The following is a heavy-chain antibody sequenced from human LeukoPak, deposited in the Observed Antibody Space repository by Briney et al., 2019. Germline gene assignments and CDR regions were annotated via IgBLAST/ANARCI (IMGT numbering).Heavy chain of an antibody. Sequence: GGSLRLSCAASGFTFSSYEMNWVRQAPGKGLEWVSYISSSGSTIYYADSVKGRFTISRDNAKNSLYLQMNSLRVEDTAVYYCARDELPDDNSGYAFGCWGQGTLVTVSS. D-gene: IGHD3-22*01. CDR3: ARDELPDDNSGYAFGC. J-gene: IGHJ4*02. V-gene: IGHV3-48*03. CDR2: ISSSGSTI. CDR1: GFTFSSYE.